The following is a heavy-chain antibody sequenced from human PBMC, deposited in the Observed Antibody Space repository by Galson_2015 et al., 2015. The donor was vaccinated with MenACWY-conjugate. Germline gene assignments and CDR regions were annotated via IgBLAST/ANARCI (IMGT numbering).Heavy chain of an antibody. D-gene: IGHD4-17*01. CDR1: GFTFSSYW. CDR3: ARALDYGKALNNHFDP. CDR2: INSDGVST. Sequence: SLRLSCAASGFTFSSYWMHWVRQAPGKGLVWVSRINSDGVSTSYADSVRGRFTISRDNAKNTLYLQMNSLRAEDTAVYYCARALDYGKALNNHFDPWGQGTLVAVSS. J-gene: IGHJ5*02. V-gene: IGHV3-74*01.